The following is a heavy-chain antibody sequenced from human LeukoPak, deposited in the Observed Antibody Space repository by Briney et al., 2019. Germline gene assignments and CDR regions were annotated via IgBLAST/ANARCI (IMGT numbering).Heavy chain of an antibody. CDR2: IYNGGST. J-gene: IGHJ4*02. CDR3: ASVVVVDVKIYYFDY. Sequence: GGALRLSCGASGFTVSSSYMSWVRQAPGKGVEWGSVIYNGGSTYYTDSVKGRFTISRYNYQNTLYIQLNSLRGEDTAVYYCASVVVVDVKIYYFDYWGQGTLVTVSP. D-gene: IGHD2-15*01. V-gene: IGHV3-66*02. CDR1: GFTVSSSY.